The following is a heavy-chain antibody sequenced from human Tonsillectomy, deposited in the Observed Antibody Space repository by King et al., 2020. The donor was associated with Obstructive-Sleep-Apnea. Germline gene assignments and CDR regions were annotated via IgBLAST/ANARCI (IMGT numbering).Heavy chain of an antibody. D-gene: IGHD3-22*01. Sequence: VQLVESGGGLVKPGGSLRLSCAASGFIFISYSMNWVRQAPGKGLEWDSSISSSSSYIYYADSVKGRFTISRDNAKNSLYLQMNSLRAEDTAVYYCARVPPYYDSSGYYYDYYGMDVWGQGTTVTVSS. CDR2: ISSSSSYI. CDR1: GFIFISYS. CDR3: ARVPPYYDSSGYYYDYYGMDV. V-gene: IGHV3-21*01. J-gene: IGHJ6*02.